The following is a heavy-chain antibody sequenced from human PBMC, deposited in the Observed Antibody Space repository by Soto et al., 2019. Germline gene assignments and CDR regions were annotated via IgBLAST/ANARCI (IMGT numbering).Heavy chain of an antibody. J-gene: IGHJ4*02. CDR1: GFTFSSYG. D-gene: IGHD3-22*01. CDR3: AKHAGDDGGGCFDY. V-gene: IGHV3-30*18. CDR2: ISYDGSNK. Sequence: QVQLVESGGGVVQPGRSLRLSCAASGFTFSSYGMHWVRQAPGKGLEWVAVISYDGSNKYYADSVKGRFTISRDNSKNPLYLRMNSLRAEDTAVYSCAKHAGDDGGGCFDYWGQGTLVTVSS.